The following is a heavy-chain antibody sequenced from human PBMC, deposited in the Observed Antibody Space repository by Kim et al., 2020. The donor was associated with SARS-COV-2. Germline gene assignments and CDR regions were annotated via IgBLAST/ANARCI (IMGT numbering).Heavy chain of an antibody. Sequence: SPSLQSRVPISVDTSKNQFSLNLTSATAADTGVYYCARRSSNYYYGLDVWGQGTTVTVSS. J-gene: IGHJ6*02. CDR3: ARRSSNYYYGLDV. V-gene: IGHV4-59*01.